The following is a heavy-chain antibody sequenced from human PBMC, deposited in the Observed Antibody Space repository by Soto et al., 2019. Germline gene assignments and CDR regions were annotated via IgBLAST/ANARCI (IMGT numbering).Heavy chain of an antibody. CDR2: IIPIFGTA. Sequence: SVKVSCKASGGTFSSYAISWVRQAPGQGLEWMGGIIPIFGTANYAQKFQGRVTITADESTGTAYMELSSLRSEDTAVYYCARSLVVPAAMPRYYYYGMDVWGQGTTVTVSS. J-gene: IGHJ6*02. CDR1: GGTFSSYA. V-gene: IGHV1-69*13. D-gene: IGHD2-2*01. CDR3: ARSLVVPAAMPRYYYYGMDV.